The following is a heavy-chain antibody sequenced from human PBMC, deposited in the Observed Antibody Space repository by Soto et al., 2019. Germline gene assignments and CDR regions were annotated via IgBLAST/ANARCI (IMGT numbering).Heavy chain of an antibody. CDR1: GGSISSGGYY. J-gene: IGHJ6*02. CDR2: IYYSGST. D-gene: IGHD6-6*01. Sequence: PSETLSLTCTVSGGSISSGGYYWSWIRQHPGKGLEWIGYIYYSGSTYYNPSLKSRVTISVDTSKNQFSLKLSSVTAADTAVYYCARVGLVDYGMDVWGQGTTVTVSS. CDR3: ARVGLVDYGMDV. V-gene: IGHV4-31*03.